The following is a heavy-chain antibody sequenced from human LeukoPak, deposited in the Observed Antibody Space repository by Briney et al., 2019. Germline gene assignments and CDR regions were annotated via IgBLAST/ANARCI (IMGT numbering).Heavy chain of an antibody. CDR2: IYYSGST. Sequence: SETLSLTCTVSGGSISSYYRSWIRQPPGKGLEWIGYIYYSGSTNYNPSLKSRVTISVDTSKNQFSLKLSSVTAADTAVYYCARLAVAGPSYYFDYWGQGTLVTVSS. V-gene: IGHV4-59*01. CDR3: ARLAVAGPSYYFDY. CDR1: GGSISSYY. D-gene: IGHD6-19*01. J-gene: IGHJ4*02.